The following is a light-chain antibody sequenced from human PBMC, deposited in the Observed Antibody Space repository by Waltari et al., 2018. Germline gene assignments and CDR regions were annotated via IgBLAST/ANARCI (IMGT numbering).Light chain of an antibody. CDR1: NIGSKS. V-gene: IGLV3-21*02. CDR3: QVWDSFTDPYVV. J-gene: IGLJ2*01. CDR2: DGS. Sequence: SYVLTQPPSVSVAPGQTARITCGGNNIGSKSVHWYQRGPGQAPVVVVYDGSDRTSGLPERFSGTNSGNTATLPISAVEAGDEADYYCQVWDSFTDPYVVFGGGTKLTVL.